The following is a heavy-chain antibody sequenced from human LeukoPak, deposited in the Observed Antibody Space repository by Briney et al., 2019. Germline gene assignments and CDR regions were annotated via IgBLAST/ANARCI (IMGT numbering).Heavy chain of an antibody. J-gene: IGHJ4*02. D-gene: IGHD6-13*01. Sequence: SVKVSCKASGGTFSSYAISWVRQAPGQGLEWMGGIIPIFGTANYAQKFQGRVTITADESTSTAYMELSSLRSEDTAVYYCARGGHGSSSWYFHFDYWGQGTLVTVSS. V-gene: IGHV1-69*13. CDR3: ARGGHGSSSWYFHFDY. CDR2: IIPIFGTA. CDR1: GGTFSSYA.